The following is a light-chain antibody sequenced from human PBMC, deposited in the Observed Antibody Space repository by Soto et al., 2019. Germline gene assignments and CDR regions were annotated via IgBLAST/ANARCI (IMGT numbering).Light chain of an antibody. V-gene: IGKV1-27*01. J-gene: IGKJ5*01. Sequence: IQLTQFPSSLSASVGDRVTITCRASQGVSSHLAWHQQKPGKAPKLLIYGASTLQSGVPSRLSGRGSGTDFTLTISSLQPEDVATYYCQKYNSAPITLGQGKRLAI. CDR3: QKYNSAPIT. CDR1: QGVSSH. CDR2: GAS.